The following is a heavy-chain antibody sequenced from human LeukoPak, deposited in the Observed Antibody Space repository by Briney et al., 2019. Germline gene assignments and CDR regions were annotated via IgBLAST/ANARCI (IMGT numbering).Heavy chain of an antibody. D-gene: IGHD6-13*01. CDR1: GFTFSSYA. J-gene: IGHJ4*02. CDR3: ARDLHYEYSSSYDY. V-gene: IGHV3-30-3*01. CDR2: ISYDGSNK. Sequence: TGGSLRLSCAASGFTFSSYAMHWVRQAPGKGLEWVAVISYDGSNKYYADSVKGRFTISRDNSKNTLYLQMNSLRAEDTAVYYCARDLHYEYSSSYDYWGQGTLVTVSS.